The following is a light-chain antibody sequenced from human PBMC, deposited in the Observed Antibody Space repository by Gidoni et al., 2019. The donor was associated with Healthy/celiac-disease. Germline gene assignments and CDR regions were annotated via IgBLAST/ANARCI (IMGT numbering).Light chain of an antibody. CDR1: SMNVVSYNL. CDR3: CSYAGSSTPYV. J-gene: IGLJ1*01. V-gene: IGLV2-23*01. CDR2: EGS. Sequence: QSALTQPASVPGSPGQSITISCTGTSMNVVSYNLVSWYQQHPGQAPTLLIYEGSTRPSGVSTRFSVSKSGNTAALTISGLQAEDDADYYCCSYAGSSTPYVFGTGTKVTVL.